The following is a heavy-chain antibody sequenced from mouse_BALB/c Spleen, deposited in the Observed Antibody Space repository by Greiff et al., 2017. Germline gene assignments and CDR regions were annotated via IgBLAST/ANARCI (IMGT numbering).Heavy chain of an antibody. D-gene: IGHD2-2*01. CDR2: ISYDGSN. V-gene: IGHV3-6*02. CDR3: ARGGYDEDYAMDY. Sequence: VQLKQSGPGLVKPSQSLSLTCSVTGYSITSGYYWNWIRQFPGNKLEWMGYISYDGSNNYNPSLKNRISITRDTSKNQFFLKLNSVTTEDTATYYCARGGYDEDYAMDYWGQGTSVTVSS. J-gene: IGHJ4*01. CDR1: GYSITSGYY.